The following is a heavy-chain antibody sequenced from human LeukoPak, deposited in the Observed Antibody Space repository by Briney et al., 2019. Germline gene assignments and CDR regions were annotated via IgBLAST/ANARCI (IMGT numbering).Heavy chain of an antibody. V-gene: IGHV4-59*01. Sequence: PSETLSLTCTVSGGSMSSYYWNWIRQPPGKGLEWIGNIYHSGSSNYNPSLKSRVTISEDTSKNQFSLKLNSVTAADTAVYYCARDYGGYSGYFELWGRGTLVIVSS. CDR1: GGSMSSYY. J-gene: IGHJ2*01. D-gene: IGHD4-23*01. CDR3: ARDYGGYSGYFEL. CDR2: IYHSGSS.